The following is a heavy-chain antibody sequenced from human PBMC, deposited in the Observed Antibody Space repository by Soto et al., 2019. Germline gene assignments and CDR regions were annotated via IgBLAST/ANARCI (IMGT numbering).Heavy chain of an antibody. Sequence: QVQLVESGGGVVQPGRSLRLSCAASGFTFSSYGMHWVRQAPGKGLEWVSVISYDGSDKYYADSVKGRFTISRDNSKNTLYLQMNSLRAEDTAVYYWAKDLSGNSLTFGYWGQRILVTVAS. CDR1: GFTFSSYG. CDR3: AKDLSGNSLTFGY. CDR2: ISYDGSDK. D-gene: IGHD3-16*01. V-gene: IGHV3-30*18. J-gene: IGHJ4*02.